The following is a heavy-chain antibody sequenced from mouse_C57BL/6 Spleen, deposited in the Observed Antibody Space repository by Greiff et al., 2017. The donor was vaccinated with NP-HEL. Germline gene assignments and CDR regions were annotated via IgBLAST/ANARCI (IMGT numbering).Heavy chain of an antibody. CDR2: ISSGSSTI. Sequence: EVNLVESGGGLVKPGGSLKLSCAASGFTFSDYGMHWVRQAPEKGLEWVAYISSGSSTIYYEDTVKGRFTISRDNAKNTLFLQMTSLRSEEPAMYYCARRGYYGSHYAMDYWGQGTSVTVSS. J-gene: IGHJ4*01. V-gene: IGHV5-17*01. CDR3: ARRGYYGSHYAMDY. D-gene: IGHD1-1*01. CDR1: GFTFSDYG.